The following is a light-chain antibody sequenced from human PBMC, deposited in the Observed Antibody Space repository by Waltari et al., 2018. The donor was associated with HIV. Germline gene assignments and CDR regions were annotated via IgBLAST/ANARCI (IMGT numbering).Light chain of an antibody. CDR3: ATWDDSLNSFWV. Sequence: QSVLTQPPSASGTPAQRVVISCSGGSSNIGNTFVYWYQQLPGSTPKLLIYRNDQRPSGVSDRFSGSKSGTSASLAISGLRSEDEADYYCATWDDSLNSFWVFGGGTKVTVL. J-gene: IGLJ3*02. CDR1: SSNIGNTF. V-gene: IGLV1-47*01. CDR2: RND.